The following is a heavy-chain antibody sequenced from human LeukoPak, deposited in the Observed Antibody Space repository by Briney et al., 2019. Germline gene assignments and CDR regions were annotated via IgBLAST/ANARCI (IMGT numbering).Heavy chain of an antibody. D-gene: IGHD6-13*01. V-gene: IGHV3-23*01. CDR2: ISGSGGSP. CDR3: TTGSGSSSDFDC. Sequence: GGSLRLSCAASGFIFSSFAMSWVRQVPGKGLEWVSAISGSGGSPYYTDSVKGRFTISRDNSKNTLYPQMNSLRADDTAVYYCTTGSGSSSDFDCWGQGTLVTVSS. CDR1: GFIFSSFA. J-gene: IGHJ4*02.